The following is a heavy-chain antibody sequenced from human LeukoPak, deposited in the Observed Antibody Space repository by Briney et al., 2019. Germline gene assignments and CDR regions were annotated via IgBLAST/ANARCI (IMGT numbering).Heavy chain of an antibody. J-gene: IGHJ4*02. Sequence: PGGSLRLSCAASGFTFSSYSMNWVRQAPGKGLEWVSSISSSSSYIYYADSVKGRFTISRDNAKNSLYLQMNSLRAEDTAVHYCARGIAVARYFDYWGQGTLVTVSS. V-gene: IGHV3-21*01. D-gene: IGHD6-19*01. CDR1: GFTFSSYS. CDR2: ISSSSSYI. CDR3: ARGIAVARYFDY.